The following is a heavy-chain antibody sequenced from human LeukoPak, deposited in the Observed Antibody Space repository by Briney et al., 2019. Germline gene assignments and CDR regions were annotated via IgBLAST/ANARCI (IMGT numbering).Heavy chain of an antibody. J-gene: IGHJ6*03. CDR1: GYTLTELS. V-gene: IGHV1-24*01. CDR2: FDPEDGET. CDR3: ARDPTDYYDSSGYPYYYYYYMDV. Sequence: ASVKVSCKVSGYTLTELSMHWVRQAPGKGLEWMGGFDPEDGETIYAQKFQGRVTMTEDTSTDTAYMELSSLRSEDTAVYYCARDPTDYYDSSGYPYYYYYYMDVWGKGTTVTVSS. D-gene: IGHD3-22*01.